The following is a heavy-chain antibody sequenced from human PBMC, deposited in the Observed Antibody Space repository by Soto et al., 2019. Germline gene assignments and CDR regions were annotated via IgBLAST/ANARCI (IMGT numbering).Heavy chain of an antibody. CDR1: GFTFSNAW. J-gene: IGHJ4*02. V-gene: IGHV3-15*07. D-gene: IGHD3-22*01. CDR2: IKSKTDGGTT. Sequence: PGGSLRLSCAASGFTFSNAWMNWVRQAPGKGLEWVGLIKSKTDGGTTDYAAPVKGRFTISRDDSKNTLYLQMNSLKTEDTAVYYCTTAAPKYYYDSSGYYPGTFDYWGQGTLVTVSS. CDR3: TTAAPKYYYDSSGYYPGTFDY.